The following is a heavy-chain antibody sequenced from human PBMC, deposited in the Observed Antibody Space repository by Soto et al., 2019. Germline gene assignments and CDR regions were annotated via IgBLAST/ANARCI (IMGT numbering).Heavy chain of an antibody. D-gene: IGHD2-21*02. Sequence: QVQLVQSGAEVKKPGSSVKVSCKASGGTFSSYTISWVRQAPGQGLEWMGRIIPILGIANYAQKFQGRVTITADKSTSTAYMGLSSLRSEDTAVYYCARDRGGGGDCLYWGQGTTVTVSS. CDR2: IIPILGIA. CDR1: GGTFSSYT. J-gene: IGHJ6*02. V-gene: IGHV1-69*08. CDR3: ARDRGGGGDCLY.